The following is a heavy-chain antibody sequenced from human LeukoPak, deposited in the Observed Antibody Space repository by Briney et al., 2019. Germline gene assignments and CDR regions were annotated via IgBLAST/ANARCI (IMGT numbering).Heavy chain of an antibody. V-gene: IGHV3-15*01. CDR2: IKSKTDGGTT. Sequence: GGSLRLSCAASGFTYSNARMSWVRQAPGTGLEWVGRIKSKTDGGTTDYAAPVKGRFTISRYDSKNTLYLQMNSLKTEDTAVYYFKTKTAYDILTVDYYYMDVWGKGTTVTVSS. CDR3: KTKTAYDILTVDYYYMDV. D-gene: IGHD3-9*01. J-gene: IGHJ6*03. CDR1: GFTYSNAR.